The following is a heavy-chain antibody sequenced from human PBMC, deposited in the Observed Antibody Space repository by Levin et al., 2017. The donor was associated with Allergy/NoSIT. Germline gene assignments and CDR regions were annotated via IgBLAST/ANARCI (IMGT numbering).Heavy chain of an antibody. J-gene: IGHJ6*02. Sequence: GESLKISCKASGYTFTGYYVHWVRQAPGQGLEWMGWIDPFSGDTNYAQKFQGKVTMTRDTMNTADLERSRQRSDDTAVYYCASFPPTYQLLESPPKDFYYGLHVWGQGTTVIVSS. CDR1: GYTFTGYY. D-gene: IGHD2-2*01. CDR2: IDPFSGDT. V-gene: IGHV1-2*02. CDR3: ASFPPTYQLLESPPKDFYYGLHV.